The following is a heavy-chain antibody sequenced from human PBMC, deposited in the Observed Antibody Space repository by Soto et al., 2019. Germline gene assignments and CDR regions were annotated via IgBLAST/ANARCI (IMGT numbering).Heavy chain of an antibody. J-gene: IGHJ6*02. CDR3: ARSRLLLGGGPGMDV. V-gene: IGHV3-30-3*01. CDR1: GFTFSSYA. D-gene: IGHD2-15*01. CDR2: ISYDGSNK. Sequence: PGGSLRLSCAASGFTFSSYAMHWVRQAPGKGLEWVAVISYDGSNKYYADSVKGRFTISRDNSKNTLYLQMNSLRAEDMAVYYCARSRLLLGGGPGMDVWGQGTTVTVS.